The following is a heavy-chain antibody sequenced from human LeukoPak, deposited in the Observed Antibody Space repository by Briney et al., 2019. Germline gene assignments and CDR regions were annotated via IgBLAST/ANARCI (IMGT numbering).Heavy chain of an antibody. D-gene: IGHD2-2*01. CDR1: GGSISSGSYY. J-gene: IGHJ6*03. CDR2: IYTSGST. V-gene: IGHV4-61*02. CDR3: ARHRYCSSTSCFFPYYYYYMDV. Sequence: SETLSLTCTVSGGSISSGSYYWSWIRQPAGKGLEWIGRIYTSGSTNYNASLKSRVTIAVDTSKNQFSLKLSSVTAADTAVYYCARHRYCSSTSCFFPYYYYYMDVWGKGTTVTVSS.